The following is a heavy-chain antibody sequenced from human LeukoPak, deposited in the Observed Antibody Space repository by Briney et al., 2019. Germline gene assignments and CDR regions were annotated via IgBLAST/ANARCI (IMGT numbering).Heavy chain of an antibody. CDR3: AKEPAFCGGDCYSLLDS. Sequence: PGGSLRLSCAASGFAFSSNWMHWVRQTPGKGLEWVSVITGSGATKYYADSVKGRFTISRDNSKNTLFLQMNSLRGEDTAIYYCAKEPAFCGGDCYSLLDSWGQGTLVTVSS. V-gene: IGHV3-23*01. CDR2: ITGSGATK. D-gene: IGHD2-21*02. CDR1: GFAFSSNW. J-gene: IGHJ1*01.